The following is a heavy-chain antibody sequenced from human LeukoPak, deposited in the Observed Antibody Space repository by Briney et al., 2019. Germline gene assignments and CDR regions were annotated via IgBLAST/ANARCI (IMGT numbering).Heavy chain of an antibody. CDR3: AKSNGYGLVDI. V-gene: IGHV4-38-2*02. CDR2: IYHTGTT. D-gene: IGHD3-10*01. J-gene: IGHJ3*02. Sequence: SETLSLTCTVSGYSISSDYYWGWIRQPPGKGLEWVGSIYHTGTTYYNPSLKSRVTISVDTSKNQFSLKLSSVTAADTAVYYCAKSNGYGLVDIWGQGTMVTVSS. CDR1: GYSISSDYY.